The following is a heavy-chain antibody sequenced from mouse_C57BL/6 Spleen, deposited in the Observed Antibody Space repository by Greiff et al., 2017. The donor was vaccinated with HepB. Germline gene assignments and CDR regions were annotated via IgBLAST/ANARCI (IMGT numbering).Heavy chain of an antibody. CDR1: GYTFTSYG. CDR2: IYPRSGNT. Sequence: QVHVKQSGAELARPGASVKLSCKASGYTFTSYGISWVKQRTGQGLEWIGEIYPRSGNTYYNEKFKGKATLTADKSSSTAYMELRSLTSEDSAVYFCASGEDYYAMDYWGQGTSVTVSS. V-gene: IGHV1-81*01. J-gene: IGHJ4*01. CDR3: ASGEDYYAMDY.